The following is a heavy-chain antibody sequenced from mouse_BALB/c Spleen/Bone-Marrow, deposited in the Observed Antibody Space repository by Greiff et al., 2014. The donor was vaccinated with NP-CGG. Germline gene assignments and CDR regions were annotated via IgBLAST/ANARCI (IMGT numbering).Heavy chain of an antibody. CDR2: INPSNGGT. CDR3: TRGRRDAMDY. Sequence: QVQLQQSGAELVKPGASVKLPCKASGYTFTSYYMYWVKQRPGQGLEWIGEINPSNGGTNFNEKFKSKATLTVDKSSSTAYVQLSSLTSEDSAVYYCTRGRRDAMDYWGQGTSVTVSS. V-gene: IGHV1S81*02. J-gene: IGHJ4*01. CDR1: GYTFTSYY.